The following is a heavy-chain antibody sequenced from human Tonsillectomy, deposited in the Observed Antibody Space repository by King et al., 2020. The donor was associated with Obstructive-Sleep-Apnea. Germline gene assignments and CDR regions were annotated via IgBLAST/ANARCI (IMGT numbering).Heavy chain of an antibody. Sequence: VQLVESGGGLVQPGGSLRLSCVASGCTFNIYAMHWVRQAPGKGLEYVSAIGFNGNSTFYANSVKDRFTISRDNSRSTLYLQMGSLRPEDMAVYYCARVGAAVAFDIWGQGTMVTVSS. CDR3: ARVGAAVAFDI. V-gene: IGHV3-64*01. CDR1: GCTFNIYA. D-gene: IGHD6-25*01. CDR2: IGFNGNST. J-gene: IGHJ3*02.